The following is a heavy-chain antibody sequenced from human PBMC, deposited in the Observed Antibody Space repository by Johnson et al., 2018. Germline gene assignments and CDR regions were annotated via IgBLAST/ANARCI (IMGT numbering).Heavy chain of an antibody. V-gene: IGHV3-30*18. D-gene: IGHD3-10*01. CDR1: GFTFSSYG. CDR2: ISYDGSNK. Sequence: QVQLVQSGGGVVQXGRSXRLXCAASGFTFSSYGMHWVRQAPGKGLEWVAVISYDGSNKYYADSVKGRFTISRDNSKNTLYLQMNSLRAEDTAGYYCAKENYYGSGSYPHGMDVWGQGTTVTVSS. CDR3: AKENYYGSGSYPHGMDV. J-gene: IGHJ6*02.